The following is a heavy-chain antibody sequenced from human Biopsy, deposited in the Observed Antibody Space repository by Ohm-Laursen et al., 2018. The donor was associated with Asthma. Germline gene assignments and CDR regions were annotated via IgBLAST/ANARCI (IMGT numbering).Heavy chain of an antibody. V-gene: IGHV1-3*04. CDR2: VNTGNGDT. J-gene: IGHJ3*01. CDR3: ARTYYDFLTGQVKDVFGV. Sequence: ASVKVSCKTSGYNFISFAIHWVRQAPGQRLEWMGWVNTGNGDTKYSQKFQGRVTITRDTSASTAYMELRSLRSEDTATYYRARTYYDFLTGQVKDVFGVWGQGTMVTVSS. CDR1: GYNFISFA. D-gene: IGHD3-9*01.